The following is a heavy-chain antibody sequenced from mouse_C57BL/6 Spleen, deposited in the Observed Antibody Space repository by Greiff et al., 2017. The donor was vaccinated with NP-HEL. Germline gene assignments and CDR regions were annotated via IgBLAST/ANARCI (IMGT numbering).Heavy chain of an antibody. Sequence: QVQLQQSGAELVRPGTSVKVSCKASGYAFTNYLIEWVKQRPGQGLEWIGVINPGSGGTNYNEKFKGKATLTADKSSSTAYMQLSSLTSEDSAVYFCAISNYYGSSYFDYWGQGTTLTVSS. J-gene: IGHJ2*01. V-gene: IGHV1-54*01. D-gene: IGHD1-1*01. CDR1: GYAFTNYL. CDR3: AISNYYGSSYFDY. CDR2: INPGSGGT.